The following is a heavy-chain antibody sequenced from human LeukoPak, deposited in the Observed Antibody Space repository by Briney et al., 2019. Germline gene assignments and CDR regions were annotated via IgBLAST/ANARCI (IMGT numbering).Heavy chain of an antibody. V-gene: IGHV1-18*01. CDR3: ARGSRPLRFLEVVSDNWVRP. J-gene: IGHJ5*02. D-gene: IGHD3-3*01. CDR2: ISAYNGNT. CDR1: GYTFTSYG. Sequence: GASVKVSCKASGYTFTSYGISWVRQAPGQGLEWMGWISAYNGNTNYAQKLQGRVTMTTDTSTSTAYMELRSLRSEDTALYYCARGSRPLRFLEVVSDNWVRPWGQGTLVTVSS.